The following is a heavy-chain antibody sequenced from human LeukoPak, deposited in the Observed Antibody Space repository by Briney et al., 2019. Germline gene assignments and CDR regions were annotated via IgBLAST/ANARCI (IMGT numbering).Heavy chain of an antibody. J-gene: IGHJ4*02. D-gene: IGHD5-12*01. Sequence: PSETLSLTCIVSGGSISSSGYYWSWIRQHPGKGLEWIGYIYYSGSTYYNPSLESRVTISIDTSKNQFSLKLSSVTAADTAVYYCARVNDGYDSYFDYWGQGTLVTVSS. V-gene: IGHV4-31*03. CDR2: IYYSGST. CDR1: GGSISSSGYY. CDR3: ARVNDGYDSYFDY.